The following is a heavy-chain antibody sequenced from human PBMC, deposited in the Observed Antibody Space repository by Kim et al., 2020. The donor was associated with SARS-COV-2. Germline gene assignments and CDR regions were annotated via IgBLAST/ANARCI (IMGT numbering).Heavy chain of an antibody. V-gene: IGHV4-4*02. CDR3: ARLDFVVVADNWFDP. D-gene: IGHD2-15*01. CDR1: GGSISSSNW. CDR2: IYHSGST. Sequence: SETMSLTCAVSGGSISSSNWWSWVRRPPGKGLEWIGEIYHSGSTNYNPSLKSRVTISVDKSKNQFSLKLSSVTAADTAVYYCARLDFVVVADNWFDPWGQGTLVTVSS. J-gene: IGHJ5*02.